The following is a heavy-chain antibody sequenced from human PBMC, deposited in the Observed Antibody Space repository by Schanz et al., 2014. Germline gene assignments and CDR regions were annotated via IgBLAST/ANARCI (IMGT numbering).Heavy chain of an antibody. CDR3: ARGMSGYDCPDL. CDR1: GYTFIDYY. D-gene: IGHD5-12*01. J-gene: IGHJ5*02. CDR2: IDPNGGAT. V-gene: IGHV1-2*02. Sequence: QVQLVQSGAEVKKPGASVKVSCKASGYTFIDYYMHWVRQAPGQGLEWVGWIDPNGGATNHARMLQGRVTMTRDTSISTAYMELGSLRSDDTAVYYCARGMSGYDCPDLWGQGTLVTVSS.